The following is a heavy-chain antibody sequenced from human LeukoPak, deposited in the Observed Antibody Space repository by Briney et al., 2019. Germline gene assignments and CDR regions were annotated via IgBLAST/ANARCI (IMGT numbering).Heavy chain of an antibody. J-gene: IGHJ4*02. Sequence: GGSLRLSCAPPEFTFTGYAMSGVRQAPGKGRKWVSAFSGSGGSTSYADSVKGRFTISRDNSKNTLYLQMNSLRAEDTAVYYCAKGPAGHYYGSGSYYNGFDYWGQGTLVTVSS. CDR3: AKGPAGHYYGSGSYYNGFDY. V-gene: IGHV3-23*01. D-gene: IGHD3-10*01. CDR2: FSGSGGST. CDR1: EFTFTGYA.